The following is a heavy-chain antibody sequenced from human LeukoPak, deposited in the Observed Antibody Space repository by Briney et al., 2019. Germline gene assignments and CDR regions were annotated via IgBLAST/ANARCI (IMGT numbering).Heavy chain of an antibody. CDR2: IKPDGRDK. D-gene: IGHD1-26*01. CDR3: ASWEASTNY. CDR1: GLFFSTNR. V-gene: IGHV3-7*01. Sequence: GSLRLSCAASGLFFSTNRMSWVRQAPGKGLEWVATIKPDGRDKYYVDSVKGRFTMSRDNGKNSVYLQMNSLRAEDTAVYYCASWEASTNYWGQGTLVTVSS. J-gene: IGHJ4*02.